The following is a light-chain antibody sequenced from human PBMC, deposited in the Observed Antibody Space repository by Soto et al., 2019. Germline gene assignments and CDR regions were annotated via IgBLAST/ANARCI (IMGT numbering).Light chain of an antibody. CDR2: EVS. J-gene: IGLJ1*01. CDR1: SSDVGGYNY. V-gene: IGLV2-14*01. Sequence: QSVLTQPASVSGSPGQSITISCTGTSSDVGGYNYVSWYQQLPGKAPKLMIYEVSNRPSGVSIRLSGSKSGNTASLTISGLRAEDEADYYCNSYTTTSTPYVFGTGTKVTVL. CDR3: NSYTTTSTPYV.